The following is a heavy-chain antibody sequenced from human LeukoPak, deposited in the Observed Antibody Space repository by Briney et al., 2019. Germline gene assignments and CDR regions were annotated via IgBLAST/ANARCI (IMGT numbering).Heavy chain of an antibody. J-gene: IGHJ5*02. CDR3: ARETYGINWFDP. CDR1: GGSISSYY. CDR2: IYYSGST. D-gene: IGHD4-17*01. V-gene: IGHV4-59*01. Sequence: PSETLSLTCTVSGGSISSYYWSWIRQPPGKGLEWIGYIYYSGSTNCNPSLKSRVTISVDTSKNQFSLKLSSVTAADTAVYYCARETYGINWFDPWGQGTLVTVSS.